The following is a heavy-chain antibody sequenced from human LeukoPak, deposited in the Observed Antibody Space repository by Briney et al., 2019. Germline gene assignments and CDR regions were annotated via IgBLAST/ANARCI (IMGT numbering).Heavy chain of an antibody. Sequence: GASVKVSCKASGYTFTSYGISWVRQAPGQGLEWMGGIIPIFGTANYAQKFQGRVTITADESTSTAYMELSSLRSEDTAVYYCARGGYSSGWYQGEDYYYGMDVWGQGTTVTVSS. V-gene: IGHV1-69*13. CDR2: IIPIFGTA. CDR3: ARGGYSSGWYQGEDYYYGMDV. D-gene: IGHD6-19*01. J-gene: IGHJ6*02. CDR1: GYTFTSYG.